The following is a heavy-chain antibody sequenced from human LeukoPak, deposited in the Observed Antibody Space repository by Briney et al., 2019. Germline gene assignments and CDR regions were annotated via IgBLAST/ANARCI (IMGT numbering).Heavy chain of an antibody. V-gene: IGHV1-2*02. J-gene: IGHJ4*02. Sequence: GASVKVSCKASGYTFIGYYMHWVRQAPGQGLEWMGWINPNSGGTNYAQKFQGRVTMTRDTSISTAYMELSRLRSDDTAVYYCALPTPPFMITFGGVTGDSGYWGQGTLVTVSS. CDR2: INPNSGGT. CDR1: GYTFIGYY. CDR3: ALPTPPFMITFGGVTGDSGY. D-gene: IGHD3-16*01.